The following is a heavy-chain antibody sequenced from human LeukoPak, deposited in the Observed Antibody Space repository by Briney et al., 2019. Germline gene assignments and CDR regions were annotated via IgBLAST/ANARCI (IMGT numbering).Heavy chain of an antibody. CDR3: TRGPYSASWYGSEYFQH. V-gene: IGHV3-53*01. CDR2: IYSGGST. J-gene: IGHJ1*01. Sequence: PGGSLRLSCAASGFTVSSNYMSWVRQAPGKGLEWVSVIYSGGSTYYADSVKGRFTISRDNSKNTLYLQMNSLRAEDTAVYYCTRGPYSASWYGSEYFQHWGQGTLVTVSS. CDR1: GFTVSSNY. D-gene: IGHD6-13*01.